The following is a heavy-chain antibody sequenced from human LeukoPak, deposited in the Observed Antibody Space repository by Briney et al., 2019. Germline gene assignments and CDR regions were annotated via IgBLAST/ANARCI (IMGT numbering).Heavy chain of an antibody. Sequence: SETLSLTCTVSGDSISSTSYYWGWIRQPPGKGLEWIGSIYYSGNTYYNPSLKSRVTISLDTSKNQFSLKLRSVTAADTAVYYCARPTGTGVDYWGQGTLVTASS. J-gene: IGHJ4*02. CDR2: IYYSGNT. V-gene: IGHV4-39*01. CDR3: ARPTGTGVDY. CDR1: GDSISSTSYY. D-gene: IGHD1-1*01.